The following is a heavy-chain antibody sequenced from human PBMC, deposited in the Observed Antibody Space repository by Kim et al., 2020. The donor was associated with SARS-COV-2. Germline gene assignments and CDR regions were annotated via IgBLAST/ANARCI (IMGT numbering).Heavy chain of an antibody. V-gene: IGHV3-30*18. CDR3: AKDGSSWYDYYYYGMDV. CDR2: ISYDGSNK. J-gene: IGHJ6*02. D-gene: IGHD6-13*01. CDR1: GFTFSSYG. Sequence: GGSLRLSCAASGFTFSSYGMHWVRQAPGKGLEWVAVISYDGSNKYYADSVKGRFTISRDNSKNTLYLQMNSLRAEDTAVYYCAKDGSSWYDYYYYGMDVWGQGTTVTVSS.